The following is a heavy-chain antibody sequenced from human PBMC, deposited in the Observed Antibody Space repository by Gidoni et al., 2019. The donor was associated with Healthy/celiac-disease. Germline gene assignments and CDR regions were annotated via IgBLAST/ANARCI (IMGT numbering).Heavy chain of an antibody. CDR2: INPNSGGT. D-gene: IGHD4-17*01. CDR1: GYTFTGYY. V-gene: IGHV1-2*02. Sequence: QVQLVQAGAEAKKPGASVKVACKASGYTFTGYYMHWVRQAPGQGLEWMGWINPNSGGTNYAQKFQGRVTMTRDTSISTAYMELSRLRSDDTAVYYCAREDGDYGGVYFDYWGQGTLVTVSS. J-gene: IGHJ4*02. CDR3: AREDGDYGGVYFDY.